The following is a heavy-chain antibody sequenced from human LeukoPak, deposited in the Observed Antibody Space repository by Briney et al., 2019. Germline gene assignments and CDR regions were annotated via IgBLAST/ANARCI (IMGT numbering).Heavy chain of an antibody. D-gene: IGHD3-16*01. J-gene: IGHJ4*02. CDR1: GFSFSNYG. V-gene: IGHV3-30*03. Sequence: GGSLRLSCAASGFSFSNYGMHWVRQAPGKGLEWVAFISYDGSSTYYADSVKGRFTVSRDNSKNTLYLQMNSLRAEDTAVYYCARDPYDNEDSDTRPTDDYWGQGTLVTVSS. CDR2: ISYDGSST. CDR3: ARDPYDNEDSDTRPTDDY.